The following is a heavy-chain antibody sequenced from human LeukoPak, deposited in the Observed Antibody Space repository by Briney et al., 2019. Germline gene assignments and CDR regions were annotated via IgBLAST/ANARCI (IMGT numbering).Heavy chain of an antibody. CDR1: GGTFSSYA. CDR2: VIPIFGTA. V-gene: IGHV1-69*13. D-gene: IGHD2/OR15-2a*01. CDR3: ASRMRSFYYYGMDV. J-gene: IGHJ6*02. Sequence: GASVKVSCKASGGTFSSYAISWVRPAPGQGLEWMGGVIPIFGTANYAQKFQGRVTITADESTSTAYMELSSLRSEDTAVYYCASRMRSFYYYGMDVWGQGTTVTVSS.